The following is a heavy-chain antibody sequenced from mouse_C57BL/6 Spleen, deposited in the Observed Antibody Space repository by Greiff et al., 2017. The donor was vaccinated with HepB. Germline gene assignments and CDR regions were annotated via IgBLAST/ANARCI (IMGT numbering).Heavy chain of an antibody. Sequence: QVQLKQPGAELVKPGASVKMSCKASGYTFTSYWITWVKQRPGQGLEWIGDIYPGSGSTNYNEKFKSKATLTVDTSSSTAYMQLSSLTSEDSAVYYCARKDYSNYVGYFDYWGQGTTLTVSS. V-gene: IGHV1-55*01. CDR1: GYTFTSYW. CDR2: IYPGSGST. D-gene: IGHD2-5*01. CDR3: ARKDYSNYVGYFDY. J-gene: IGHJ2*01.